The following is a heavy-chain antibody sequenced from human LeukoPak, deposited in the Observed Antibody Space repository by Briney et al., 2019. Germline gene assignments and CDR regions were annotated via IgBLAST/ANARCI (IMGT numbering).Heavy chain of an antibody. D-gene: IGHD5-12*01. J-gene: IGHJ4*02. Sequence: SDTLSLTCNVSGGSISSSSYYWGWIRQPPGKGLEWIGSIYYSGSTYYNPSLKSRVTISVDTSKNQFSLKLSSVTAADTAVYYCARSIVATMSFDYWGQGTLVTVSS. CDR1: GGSISSSSYY. CDR2: IYYSGST. V-gene: IGHV4-39*01. CDR3: ARSIVATMSFDY.